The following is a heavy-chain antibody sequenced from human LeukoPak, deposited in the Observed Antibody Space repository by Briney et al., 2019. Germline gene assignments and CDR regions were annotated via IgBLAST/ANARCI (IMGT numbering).Heavy chain of an antibody. CDR2: IIPILGIA. J-gene: IGHJ6*02. CDR1: GGTFSSYA. CDR3: ARDVGALYYGMDV. Sequence: WASVKVSCKASGGTFSSYAISWVRQAPGQGLEWMGRIIPILGIANYAQKFQGRVTITADKSTSTAYMELSSLRSEDTAVYYCARDVGALYYGMDVWGQGTTVTVSS. D-gene: IGHD1-26*01. V-gene: IGHV1-69*04.